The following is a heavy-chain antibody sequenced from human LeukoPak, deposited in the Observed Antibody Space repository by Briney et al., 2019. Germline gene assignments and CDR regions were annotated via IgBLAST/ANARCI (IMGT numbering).Heavy chain of an antibody. CDR1: GYTFTVYY. J-gene: IGHJ4*02. CDR2: INPNSGGT. V-gene: IGHV1-2*02. Sequence: ASVKVSCKASGYTFTVYYMHWGGQAPGQGGEGMGWINPNSGGTNYTQKFQGRDTITRDTSISTAYMELSRLRSDDTAVYYCARGLVRLIDFDYWGQGTLVTVSS. CDR3: ARGLVRLIDFDY. D-gene: IGHD6-19*01.